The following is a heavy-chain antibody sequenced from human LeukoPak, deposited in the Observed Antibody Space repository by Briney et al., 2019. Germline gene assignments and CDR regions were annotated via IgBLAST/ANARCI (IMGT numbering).Heavy chain of an antibody. CDR2: VNLQGST. D-gene: IGHD3-16*01. CDR3: AREGGPYRPLDY. CDR1: GGSFSGYY. J-gene: IGHJ4*02. Sequence: SETLSLTCAVYGGSFSGYYWSWIRQTPGKGLEWIGEVNLQGSTNYNPSLMGRVAISVDTSENHVSLQLTSVTAADTAVYYCAREGGPYRPLDYSGQGTLVTVS. V-gene: IGHV4-34*01.